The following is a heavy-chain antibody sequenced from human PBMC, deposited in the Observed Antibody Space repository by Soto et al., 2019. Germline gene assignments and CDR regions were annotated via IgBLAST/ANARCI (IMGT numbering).Heavy chain of an antibody. V-gene: IGHV3-43*01. J-gene: IGHJ5*01. D-gene: IGHD6-13*01. CDR1: GFTFHDYA. Sequence: EVQLVEAGGVVVQPGGSLRLSCVASGFTFHDYAMHCVRQTPGKGLEWVSLINCDGGSTYYADSVKGRFTVSRDNSKTSLYLQMNSLRTEDTALYYCAKGGAAGGMDSWGQGTLVTVSS. CDR3: AKGGAAGGMDS. CDR2: INCDGGST.